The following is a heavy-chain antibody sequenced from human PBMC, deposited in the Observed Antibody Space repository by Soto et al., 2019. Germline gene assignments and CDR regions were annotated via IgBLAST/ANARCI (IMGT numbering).Heavy chain of an antibody. V-gene: IGHV1-8*01. CDR3: AAYSSSSKVPGY. J-gene: IGHJ1*01. CDR2: MNPNSGNT. CDR1: GYTFTSYD. D-gene: IGHD6-6*01. Sequence: ASVKVSCKASGYTFTSYDINWVRQATGQGLEWMGWMNPNSGNTGYAQKFQGRVTMTRNNSISTAYMELSSLRSEDTAVYYCAAYSSSSKVPGYWGQGTLVTVSS.